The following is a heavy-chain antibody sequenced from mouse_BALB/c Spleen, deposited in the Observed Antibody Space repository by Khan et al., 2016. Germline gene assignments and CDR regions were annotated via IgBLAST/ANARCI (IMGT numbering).Heavy chain of an antibody. V-gene: IGHV1-7*01. J-gene: IGHJ3*01. CDR2: INPSTGYT. CDR1: GYTFTNYW. CDR3: ARAAAWFAY. D-gene: IGHD3-3*01. Sequence: VQLQESGAELAKPGASVKMSCKASGYTFTNYWMHWVKQRPGQGLEWIGYINPSTGYTEYNQKFKDKATLTADKSSSTAYMQLSSLTSEDSAVDYCARAAAWFAYWGQGTLVTVSA.